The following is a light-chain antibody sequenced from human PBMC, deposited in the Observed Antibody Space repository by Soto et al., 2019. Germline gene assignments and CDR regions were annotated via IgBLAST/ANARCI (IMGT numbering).Light chain of an antibody. CDR1: QGISSW. Sequence: DSHMTASPFSVSACVGHRATSTRPPSQGISSWLAWYQQKPGKAPKLLIYAASSLQSGVPSRFSGSGSGTDFTLTISSMQTQDFATYSCKQANSFPRTFGKWTKVDIK. CDR2: AAS. J-gene: IGKJ1*01. CDR3: KQANSFPRT. V-gene: IGKV1-12*01.